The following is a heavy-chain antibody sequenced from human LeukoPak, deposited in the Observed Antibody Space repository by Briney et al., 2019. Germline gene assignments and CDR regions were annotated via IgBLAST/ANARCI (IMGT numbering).Heavy chain of an antibody. J-gene: IGHJ4*02. Sequence: SVKVSCKASGYTFTSYGISWVRQAPGQGLEWMGRIIPIPGIANYAQKFQGRVTITADKSTSTAYMELSSLRSEDTAVYYCARDEGYGDYWGQGTLVTVSS. D-gene: IGHD5-12*01. CDR1: GYTFTSYG. CDR3: ARDEGYGDY. CDR2: IIPIPGIA. V-gene: IGHV1-69*04.